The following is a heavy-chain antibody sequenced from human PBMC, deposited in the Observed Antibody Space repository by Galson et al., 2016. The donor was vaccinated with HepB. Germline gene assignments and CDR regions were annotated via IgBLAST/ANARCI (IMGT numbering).Heavy chain of an antibody. CDR2: VLHGGST. CDR3: ARVKRYCSRNNCFFDP. J-gene: IGHJ5*02. CDR1: GESVSSANW. D-gene: IGHD2-15*01. V-gene: IGHV4-55*08. Sequence: SETLSLTCSVFGESVSSANWWNWVRQSPEKGLEWLGEVLHGGSTYYNPSLRGRVPFSVDTSNNLVSLKMFSVTAADTAVYYCARVKRYCSRNNCFFDPWGQGIPVTVSS.